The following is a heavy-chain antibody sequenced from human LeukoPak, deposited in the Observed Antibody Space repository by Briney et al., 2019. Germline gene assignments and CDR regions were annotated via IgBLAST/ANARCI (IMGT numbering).Heavy chain of an antibody. CDR2: TYYRSKWYN. D-gene: IGHD6-13*01. J-gene: IGHJ3*02. Sequence: KASQTLSLTCAISGDSVSSNSAAWNWIRQSPSRGLEWLGSTYYRSKWYNDYAVSVKSRITINPDTSKNQFSLQLNSVTSEDTAVYFCARVRSSSWTDAFDIWGQGTMVTVSS. CDR3: ARVRSSSWTDAFDI. V-gene: IGHV6-1*01. CDR1: GDSVSSNSAA.